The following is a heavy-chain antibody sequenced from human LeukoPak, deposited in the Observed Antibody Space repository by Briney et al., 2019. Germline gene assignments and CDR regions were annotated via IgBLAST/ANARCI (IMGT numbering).Heavy chain of an antibody. CDR2: TYYSGKT. CDR1: GDSVGSSTYY. D-gene: IGHD3-16*01. V-gene: IGHV4-39*01. CDR3: ARHKRGWSYGVVEY. Sequence: SETLSLTCIVSGDSVGSSTYYWGWIRQPPGKGLEWFGTTYYSGKTYYNPSLKSRVTISVDTSKNQFHLEVNPVTAADTAVYYCARHKRGWSYGVVEYWGQGTLVIVSS. J-gene: IGHJ4*02.